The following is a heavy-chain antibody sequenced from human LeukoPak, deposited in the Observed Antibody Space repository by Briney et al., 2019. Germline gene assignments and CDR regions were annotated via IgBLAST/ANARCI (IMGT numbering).Heavy chain of an antibody. D-gene: IGHD1-26*01. V-gene: IGHV4-34*01. CDR3: ARSTYSGSYYDGFDY. Sequence: SETLSLTCAVYGGSFSGYYWSWIRQPPGKGLEGIGEINHSGSTYYNPSLKSRLYISLDSSKNHFSLNVRSVTAADTAVYYCARSTYSGSYYDGFDYWGQGTLVTVSS. CDR2: INHSGST. J-gene: IGHJ4*02. CDR1: GGSFSGYY.